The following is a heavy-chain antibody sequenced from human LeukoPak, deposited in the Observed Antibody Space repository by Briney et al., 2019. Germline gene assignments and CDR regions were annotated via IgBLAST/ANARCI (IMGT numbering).Heavy chain of an antibody. CDR3: ARDPPGYCSGGSCYPGDYFDY. J-gene: IGHJ4*02. V-gene: IGHV3-48*03. D-gene: IGHD2-15*01. CDR1: GVNFSSYE. CDR2: ISSSGSTI. Sequence: GGSLRLSCAASGVNFSSYEMNWVRQAPGKGLEWVSYISSSGSTIYYADSVKGRFTISRDNAKNSLDLQMNSLRAEDTAVYYCARDPPGYCSGGSCYPGDYFDYWGQGTLVTVSS.